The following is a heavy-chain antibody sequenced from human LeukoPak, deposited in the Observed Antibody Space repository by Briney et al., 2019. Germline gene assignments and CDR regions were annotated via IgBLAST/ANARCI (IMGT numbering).Heavy chain of an antibody. CDR1: GYSFSSYW. CDR3: ARLTTRLLWFVQLLRGDYFDY. CDR2: IYPGDSDA. D-gene: IGHD3-10*01. Sequence: GESLKISCKGSGYSFSSYWIGWVRQMPGKGLEWMGIIYPGDSDARYSPSFQGQVTMSADTSISTAYLQWSSLKASDTAIYYCARLTTRLLWFVQLLRGDYFDYWGQGTLVTVSS. V-gene: IGHV5-51*01. J-gene: IGHJ4*02.